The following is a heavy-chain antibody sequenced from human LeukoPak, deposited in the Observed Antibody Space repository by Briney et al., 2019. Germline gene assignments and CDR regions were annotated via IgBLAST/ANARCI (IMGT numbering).Heavy chain of an antibody. CDR2: IYYSGST. V-gene: IGHV4-59*01. Sequence: SETLSLTCIVSGGTISSYYWSWIRQPPGKGLEWIGYIYYSGSTNYNPSLKSRVIISVVTSKNQFSLKLSSGTAADTAVYYCARARYSSAPFDYWGQGTLITVSS. CDR1: GGTISSYY. J-gene: IGHJ4*02. D-gene: IGHD6-25*01. CDR3: ARARYSSAPFDY.